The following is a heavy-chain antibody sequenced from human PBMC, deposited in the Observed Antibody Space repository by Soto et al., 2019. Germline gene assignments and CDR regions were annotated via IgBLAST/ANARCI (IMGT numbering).Heavy chain of an antibody. V-gene: IGHV1-3*01. D-gene: IGHD2-15*01. CDR3: ARVPRYCSGGSCYSNYYYYGMDV. CDR2: INAGNGNT. Sequence: ASVKVSCKASGYTFTSYAMHWVRQAPGQRLEWMGWINAGNGNTKYSQKFQGRVTITRDTSASTAYMELSSLRSDDTAVYYCARVPRYCSGGSCYSNYYYYGMDVWGQGTTVTVSS. CDR1: GYTFTSYA. J-gene: IGHJ6*02.